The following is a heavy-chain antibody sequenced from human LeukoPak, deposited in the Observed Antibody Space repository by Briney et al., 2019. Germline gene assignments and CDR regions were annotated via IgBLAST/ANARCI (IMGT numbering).Heavy chain of an antibody. Sequence: GGSLRLSCAASGFTFSSYAMHWVRQASGKGLEWVGRIRSKANSYATAYAASVKGRFTISRDDSKNTADLQMNSLKTEDTAVYYCTSFRSSSWYAQFDYWGQGTLVTVSS. CDR1: GFTFSSYA. V-gene: IGHV3-73*01. J-gene: IGHJ4*02. CDR2: IRSKANSYAT. D-gene: IGHD6-13*01. CDR3: TSFRSSSWYAQFDY.